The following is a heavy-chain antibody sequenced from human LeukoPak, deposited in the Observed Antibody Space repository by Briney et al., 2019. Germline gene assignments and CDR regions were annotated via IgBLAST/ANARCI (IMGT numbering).Heavy chain of an antibody. Sequence: GGSLRLSCAASGFTFSSHSMNWVRQAPGKGLEWVPYISSSSSTIYYADSVKGRFTISRDNAKNSLYLQMNSLRAEGTAVYYCARGAYYYEDWGQGTLVTVSS. CDR3: ARGAYYYED. J-gene: IGHJ4*02. CDR2: ISSSSSTI. CDR1: GFTFSSHS. V-gene: IGHV3-48*01. D-gene: IGHD3-22*01.